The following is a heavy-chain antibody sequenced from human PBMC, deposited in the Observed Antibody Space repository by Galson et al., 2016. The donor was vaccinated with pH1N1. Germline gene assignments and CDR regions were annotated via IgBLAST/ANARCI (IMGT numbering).Heavy chain of an antibody. CDR2: IIGMFGTA. J-gene: IGHJ4*02. Sequence: SVKVSCKASGGTFSSYAFSWVRQAPGQGLEWMGRIIGMFGTANYAQKFQGRVTITADESTSTAYMELSSLRSEDTAAYYCARAPGYYDSSGYYPAWGQGTLVTVSS. D-gene: IGHD3-22*01. V-gene: IGHV1-69*13. CDR3: ARAPGYYDSSGYYPA. CDR1: GGTFSSYA.